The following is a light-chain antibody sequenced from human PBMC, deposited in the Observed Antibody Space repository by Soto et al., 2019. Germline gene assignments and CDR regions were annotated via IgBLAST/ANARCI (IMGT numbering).Light chain of an antibody. J-gene: IGLJ2*01. Sequence: QSVLTQPAAVSGSPGQSITISCTGTSSDVGGYNYVSWYQQHPGKAPKLMIYEVSNRPSGVSNRFSGSKSGNTASLTISGLPAEDAADYCCSSYTSSSTLEVFGGGTKLTVL. CDR3: SSYTSSSTLEV. V-gene: IGLV2-14*01. CDR1: SSDVGGYNY. CDR2: EVS.